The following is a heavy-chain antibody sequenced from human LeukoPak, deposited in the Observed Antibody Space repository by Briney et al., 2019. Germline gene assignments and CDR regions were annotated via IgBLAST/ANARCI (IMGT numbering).Heavy chain of an antibody. J-gene: IGHJ4*02. Sequence: GASVKVSCKVSGYTLTELSMHWVRQAPGKGLEWMGGFDPEDGETIYAQKFQGRVTMTEDTSTDTAYMELSSLRSEDTAVYYCATVRPLEWLFQYYFDYWGQGTLVTVSS. CDR1: GYTLTELS. CDR2: FDPEDGET. CDR3: ATVRPLEWLFQYYFDY. V-gene: IGHV1-24*01. D-gene: IGHD3-3*01.